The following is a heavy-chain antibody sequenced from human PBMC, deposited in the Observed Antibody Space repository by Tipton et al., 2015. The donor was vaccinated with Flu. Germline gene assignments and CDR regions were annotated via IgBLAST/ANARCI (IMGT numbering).Heavy chain of an antibody. CDR1: GGSISSYY. J-gene: IGHJ4*02. Sequence: LRLSCTVSGGSISSYYWSWIRQPPGKGLEWIGYIYYSGSTNYNPSLKSRVTISVDTSKNQFSLKLSSVTAADTAVYYCARQKESHPLIWFGELNYFDYWGQGTLVTVSS. CDR3: ARQKESHPLIWFGELNYFDY. D-gene: IGHD3-10*01. CDR2: IYYSGST. V-gene: IGHV4-59*01.